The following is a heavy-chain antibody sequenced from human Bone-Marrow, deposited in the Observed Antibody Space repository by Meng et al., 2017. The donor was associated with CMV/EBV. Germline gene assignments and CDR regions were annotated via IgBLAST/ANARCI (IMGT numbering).Heavy chain of an antibody. CDR1: GYP. CDR3: ARGSPINYYDSSGYPLLNWFDP. V-gene: IGHV4-30-2*01. D-gene: IGHD3-22*01. CDR2: IYHSGST. J-gene: IGHJ5*02. Sequence: GYPWSWIRQPPGKGLEWIGYIYHSGSTYYNPSLKSRVTISVDRSKNQFSLKLSSVTAADTAVYYCARGSPINYYDSSGYPLLNWFDPWGQGTLVTVSS.